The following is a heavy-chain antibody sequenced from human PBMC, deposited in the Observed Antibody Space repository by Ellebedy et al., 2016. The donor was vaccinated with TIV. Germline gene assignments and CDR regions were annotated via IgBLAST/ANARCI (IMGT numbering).Heavy chain of an antibody. CDR3: AKGRQYFDWLLCFDY. V-gene: IGHV3-23*01. Sequence: PGGSLRLSCAASGFTFSIYAMTWVRQAPGKGLEWVSGISGSGGNTYYADSVKGRFTISRDNSKNTLYLQMNSLRAEDTAVYYCAKGRQYFDWLLCFDYWGQGTLVTVSS. J-gene: IGHJ4*02. D-gene: IGHD3-9*01. CDR2: ISGSGGNT. CDR1: GFTFSIYA.